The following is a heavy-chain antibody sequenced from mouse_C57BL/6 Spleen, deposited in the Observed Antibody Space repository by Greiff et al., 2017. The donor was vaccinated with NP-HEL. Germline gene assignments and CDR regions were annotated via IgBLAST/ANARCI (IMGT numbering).Heavy chain of an antibody. V-gene: IGHV1-59*01. J-gene: IGHJ2*01. Sequence: QVQLKQPGAELVRPGTSVKLSCKASGYTFTSYWMHWVKQRPGQGLEWIGVIDPSDSYTNYNQKFKSKATLTVDTSSSTAYMQLSSLTSEDSAVYYCARSIYYGSSDFDYWGQGTTLTVSS. D-gene: IGHD1-1*01. CDR1: GYTFTSYW. CDR2: IDPSDSYT. CDR3: ARSIYYGSSDFDY.